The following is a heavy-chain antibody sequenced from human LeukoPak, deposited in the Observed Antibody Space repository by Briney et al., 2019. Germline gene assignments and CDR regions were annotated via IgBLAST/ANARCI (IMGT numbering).Heavy chain of an antibody. CDR1: GVTFSSYE. CDR3: ARFAVPAAIGGDY. Sequence: GGSLRLSCAASGVTFSSYEMNWVRQAPGKGLEWVSYISSSGSTIYYADSVKGRFTISRDNAKNSLYLQMNSLRAEDTAVYYCARFAVPAAIGGDYWGQGTLVTVSS. D-gene: IGHD2-2*02. CDR2: ISSSGSTI. J-gene: IGHJ4*02. V-gene: IGHV3-48*03.